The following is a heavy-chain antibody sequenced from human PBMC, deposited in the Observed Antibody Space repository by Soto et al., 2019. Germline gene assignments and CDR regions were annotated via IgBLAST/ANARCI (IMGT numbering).Heavy chain of an antibody. V-gene: IGHV1-18*01. CDR1: GYTFTSCG. D-gene: IGHD2-8*01. Sequence: ASVKVSCKASGYTFTSCGIIWVRQAPGQGLEWMGWISAYNGNTNYAQKLQGRVTMTTDTSTSTAYMELRSLRSDDTAVYYCARDGRNGGYFDYWGQGTLVTVSS. J-gene: IGHJ4*02. CDR2: ISAYNGNT. CDR3: ARDGRNGGYFDY.